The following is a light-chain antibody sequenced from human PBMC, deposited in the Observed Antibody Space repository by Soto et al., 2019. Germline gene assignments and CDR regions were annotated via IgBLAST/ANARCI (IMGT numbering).Light chain of an antibody. V-gene: IGKV1-9*01. Sequence: DIQLTQSPSFLSASVGDRVSITCRASQGISSYLAWYQRKPGKAPNLLIHTASTLQSGVPSRFSGSGSGTEFTLTISSLKPEDFATYDCQQRNSYPITFGQGTRLEIK. CDR3: QQRNSYPIT. CDR2: TAS. CDR1: QGISSY. J-gene: IGKJ5*01.